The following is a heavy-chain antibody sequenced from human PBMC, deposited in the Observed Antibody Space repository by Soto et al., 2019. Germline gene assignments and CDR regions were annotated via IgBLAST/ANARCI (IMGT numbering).Heavy chain of an antibody. CDR3: ARDPTANILTGYYSHYYYGMDV. V-gene: IGHV3-30-3*01. CDR1: GFTFSSYA. J-gene: IGHJ6*02. CDR2: ISYDGSNK. D-gene: IGHD3-9*01. Sequence: GGSLRLSCAASGFTFSSYAMHWVRQAPGKGLEWVAVISYDGSNKYYADSVKGRFTISRDNSKNTLYLQMNSLRAEDTAVYYCARDPTANILTGYYSHYYYGMDVWGQGTTVTVSS.